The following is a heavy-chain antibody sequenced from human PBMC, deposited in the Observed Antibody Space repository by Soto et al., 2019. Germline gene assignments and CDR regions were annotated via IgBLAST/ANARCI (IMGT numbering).Heavy chain of an antibody. D-gene: IGHD4-17*01. CDR2: ISYAGSNK. Sequence: QVQLVESGGGVVQPWRSLRLSCAASGFTFSSYAMHWVRQAPGKGLERVAVISYAGSNKYYADSVKGRFTISRDHSKNTMYLQMNSLRAEDTAVYYCARDYPYGDYLYYYYGMDVWCQGTTVTVSS. CDR3: ARDYPYGDYLYYYYGMDV. J-gene: IGHJ6*02. CDR1: GFTFSSYA. V-gene: IGHV3-30-3*01.